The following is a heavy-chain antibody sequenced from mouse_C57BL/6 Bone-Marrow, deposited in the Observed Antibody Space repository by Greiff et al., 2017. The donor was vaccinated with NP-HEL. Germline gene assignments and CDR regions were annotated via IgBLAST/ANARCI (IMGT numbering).Heavy chain of an antibody. J-gene: IGHJ1*03. D-gene: IGHD1-1*01. CDR2: ISDGGSYT. V-gene: IGHV5-4*03. CDR1: GFTFSSYA. CDR3: ASDKATVVATDWYFDV. Sequence: EVMLVESGGGLVKPGGSLKLSCAASGFTFSSYAMSWVRQTPEKRLEWVATISDGGSYTYYPDNVKGRITISRDNAKNNLYLQMSHLKSEDTAMYYCASDKATVVATDWYFDVWGTGTTVTVSS.